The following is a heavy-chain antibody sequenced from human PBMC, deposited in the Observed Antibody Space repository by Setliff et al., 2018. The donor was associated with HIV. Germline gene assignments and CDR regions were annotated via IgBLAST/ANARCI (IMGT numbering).Heavy chain of an antibody. CDR1: GFTFSGYW. V-gene: IGHV3-74*01. CDR2: INSDGSST. D-gene: IGHD3-9*01. Sequence: GGSLRLSCAASGFTFSGYWMHWVRQAPGKGLVWVSRINSDGSSTYYRESVKGRFTVSRDNSNNTVYLQMNSLRAEDTAVYYCARDNGRYFDRGWFDPWGQGALVTVSS. J-gene: IGHJ5*02. CDR3: ARDNGRYFDRGWFDP.